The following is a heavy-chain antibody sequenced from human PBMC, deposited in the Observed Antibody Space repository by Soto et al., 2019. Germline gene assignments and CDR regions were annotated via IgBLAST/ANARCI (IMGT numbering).Heavy chain of an antibody. CDR1: GFTVSNNY. J-gene: IGHJ4*02. D-gene: IGHD3-10*01. V-gene: IGHV3-53*01. Sequence: EVQLVESGGGLIQPGGSLRLSCAVSGFTVSNNYMSWVRQAPGKGLEGVSVIYSGGYTAYGDSVKGRFTISRDNSKNTLYPQINSRRADHAALFFCGTPPGGGGYWGQGTLVTVSS. CDR3: GTPPGGGGY. CDR2: IYSGGYT.